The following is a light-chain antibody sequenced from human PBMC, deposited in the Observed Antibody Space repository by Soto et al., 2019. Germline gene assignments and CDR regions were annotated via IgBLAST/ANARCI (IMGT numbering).Light chain of an antibody. CDR3: QQHSHWPPWT. V-gene: IGKV3-11*01. Sequence: EIVLTQSPATLSLSPGERATLSCRASQSVSSYLAWYQQKPGQAPRLLIYDASNTATGIPARFSGSGSGTDFTLTISSLEPEDFAVYYCQQHSHWPPWTFGQGTRVEIQ. CDR1: QSVSSY. J-gene: IGKJ1*01. CDR2: DAS.